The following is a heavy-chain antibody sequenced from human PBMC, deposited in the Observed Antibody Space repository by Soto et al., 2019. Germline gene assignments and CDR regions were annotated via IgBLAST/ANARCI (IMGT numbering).Heavy chain of an antibody. V-gene: IGHV3-7*01. CDR3: KRDRSGTMLF. CDR2: MNQDGSER. D-gene: IGHD1-7*01. CDR1: GFTFSNYW. Sequence: EVQLVESGGGLVQPGGSLRLSCAASGFTFSNYWMSWVRQAPGEGLEWVANMNQDGSERYYVDSVKGRFTISRDNAKNSLFLQMDSLRAEDTAIYYCKRDRSGTMLFWGQGTLVTVSS. J-gene: IGHJ4*02.